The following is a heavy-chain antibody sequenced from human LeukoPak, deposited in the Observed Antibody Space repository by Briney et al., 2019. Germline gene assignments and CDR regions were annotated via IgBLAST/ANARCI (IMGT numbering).Heavy chain of an antibody. CDR3: ARDRSILWFGELSIFDY. Sequence: GGSLTLSCAASGFSFSTYWMSWVRQAPGQGLEWVASIKYDASEKHYVDSVKGRFTISRDNGKNSLSLQMNSLRAEDTAVYYCARDRSILWFGELSIFDYWGQGTLVTVSS. V-gene: IGHV3-7*01. J-gene: IGHJ4*02. D-gene: IGHD3-10*01. CDR2: IKYDASEK. CDR1: GFSFSTYW.